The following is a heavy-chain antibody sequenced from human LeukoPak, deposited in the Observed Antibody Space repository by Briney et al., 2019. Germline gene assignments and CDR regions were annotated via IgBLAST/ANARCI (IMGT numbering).Heavy chain of an antibody. J-gene: IGHJ4*02. CDR1: GYTFTSYG. Sequence: GASVKVSCKASGYTFTSYGIIWVRQAPGQGLEWMGWISAYNGNTNYAQKLQGRVTMTTDTSTSTAYMELRSLRSDDTAVYYCARTRGDYYDSSGYPDYWGQGTLVTVSS. V-gene: IGHV1-18*01. CDR2: ISAYNGNT. CDR3: ARTRGDYYDSSGYPDY. D-gene: IGHD3-22*01.